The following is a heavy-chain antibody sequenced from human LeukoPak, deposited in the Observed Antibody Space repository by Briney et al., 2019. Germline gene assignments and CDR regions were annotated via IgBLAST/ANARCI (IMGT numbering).Heavy chain of an antibody. J-gene: IGHJ4*02. V-gene: IGHV3-30*02. CDR1: GFTFSHYG. CDR3: AKVKVFDSSGYLAN. CDR2: IRFDGSNT. D-gene: IGHD3-22*01. Sequence: PGGSLRLSCAASGFTFSHYGFHWVRQAPGKGLEWLTFIRFDGSNTYYADSVKGRFSVSRDNSKNTVYLQMNSLRAEDTAVYYCAKVKVFDSSGYLANWGQGTLVTVSS.